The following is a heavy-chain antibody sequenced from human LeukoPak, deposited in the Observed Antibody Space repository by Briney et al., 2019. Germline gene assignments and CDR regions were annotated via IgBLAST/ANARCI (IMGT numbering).Heavy chain of an antibody. D-gene: IGHD1-26*01. V-gene: IGHV1-69*04. CDR3: ARGGSQWELLPLDY. CDR1: GGTFSSYA. CDR2: IIPILGIA. Sequence: SVKVSRKASGGTFSSYAISWVRQAPGQGLEWMGRIIPILGIANYAQKFQGRVTITADKSTSTAYMELSSLRSEDTAVYYCARGGSQWELLPLDYWGQGTLVTVSS. J-gene: IGHJ4*02.